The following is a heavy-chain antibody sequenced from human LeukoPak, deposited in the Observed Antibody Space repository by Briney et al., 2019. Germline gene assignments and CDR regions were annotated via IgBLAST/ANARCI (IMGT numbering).Heavy chain of an antibody. V-gene: IGHV1-2*02. CDR3: ARDSLVGATGDLDY. CDR2: INPNSGGT. J-gene: IGHJ4*02. D-gene: IGHD1-26*01. Sequence: ASVKVSCKASGYTFTGYYMHWVRQAPGQGLEWMGWINPNSGGTNYAQKFQGRVTMTRDMSTSTVYMELSSLRSEDTAVYYCARDSLVGATGDLDYWGQGTLVTVSS. CDR1: GYTFTGYY.